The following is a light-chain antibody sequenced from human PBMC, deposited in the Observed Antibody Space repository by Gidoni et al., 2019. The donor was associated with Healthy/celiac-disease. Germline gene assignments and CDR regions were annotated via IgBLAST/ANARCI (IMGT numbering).Light chain of an antibody. CDR3: AAWDDSRFWV. V-gene: IGLV1-44*01. Sequence: QSVLTQPPSASGTPGQRVTISCSGSSSNIGSNTVNWYQHLPGTAPKLLIYTNNQRPSGVPDRFSGSKSGTSASLAISGLQSEDEADYYCAAWDDSRFWVFGGGTKLTVL. J-gene: IGLJ3*02. CDR1: SSNIGSNT. CDR2: TNN.